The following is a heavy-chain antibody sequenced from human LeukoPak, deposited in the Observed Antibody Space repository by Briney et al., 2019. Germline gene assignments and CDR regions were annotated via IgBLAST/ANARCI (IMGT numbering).Heavy chain of an antibody. CDR2: ARNRANGYTT. D-gene: IGHD1-1*01. CDR1: GFTFSEHY. J-gene: IGHJ4*02. V-gene: IGHV3-72*01. CDR3: ARVMRVHYDY. Sequence: GGSLRLSCAASGFTFSEHYIDWVRQAPGKGLEWVGRARNRANGYTTKYAASVKGKFTRSRDDAENTVYLQSNSLKTEDTAVYFGARVMRVHYDYWGQGTLVTVS.